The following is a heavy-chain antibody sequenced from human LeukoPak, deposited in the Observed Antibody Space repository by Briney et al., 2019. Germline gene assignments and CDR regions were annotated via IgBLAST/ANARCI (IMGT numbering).Heavy chain of an antibody. D-gene: IGHD1-26*01. CDR2: ISSSSTYI. CDR3: ARDGVAELMSALDY. J-gene: IGHJ4*02. CDR1: GCTFSSYS. Sequence: GGSLRLSCAASGCTFSSYSMNWVRQAPGKVLEWVSFISSSSTYIYYADSLKGRFTISRDNAKNSLYLQMNSLRAEDTAVYYCARDGVAELMSALDYWGQGILVTVSS. V-gene: IGHV3-21*06.